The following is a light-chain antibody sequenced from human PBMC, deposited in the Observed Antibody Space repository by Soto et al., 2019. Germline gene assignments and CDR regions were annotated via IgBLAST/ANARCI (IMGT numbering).Light chain of an antibody. CDR2: GAS. CDR1: QTVPSR. J-gene: IGKJ5*01. Sequence: EVLMTQSPATLSVAPGAGATLSSRPSQTVPSRIAWYQQKPGQAPSLLIYGASTRATGVPDRFSGTGSGTEFTLTISSLESEDYAVYYCQQYKSWPPITFGQGTRLEIK. CDR3: QQYKSWPPIT. V-gene: IGKV3-15*01.